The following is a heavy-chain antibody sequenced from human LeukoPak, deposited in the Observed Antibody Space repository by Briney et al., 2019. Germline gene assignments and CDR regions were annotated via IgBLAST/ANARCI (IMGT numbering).Heavy chain of an antibody. J-gene: IGHJ4*02. D-gene: IGHD3-22*01. CDR1: GFTVSSNY. CDR2: IYSGGST. Sequence: PGGSLRLSCAASGFTVSSNYMSWVRQAPGKGLEWVSVIYSGGSTYYADSVKGRFTISRDNSKNTLYLQMNSLRAEDTAVYYCARDHYYDSSGYDYWGQGTLVTVSS. CDR3: ARDHYYDSSGYDY. V-gene: IGHV3-53*01.